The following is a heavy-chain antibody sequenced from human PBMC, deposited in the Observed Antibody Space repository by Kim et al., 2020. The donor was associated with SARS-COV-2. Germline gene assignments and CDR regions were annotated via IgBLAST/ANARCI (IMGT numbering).Heavy chain of an antibody. D-gene: IGHD2-15*01. J-gene: IGHJ5*02. V-gene: IGHV1-69*13. Sequence: SVKVSCKASGDTFSSYAISWVRQAPGQGLEWMGGINPIFGNANYAQKFQGRVTITGDESTSTAYMELSSLTSEDTAVYYCVRAGLLGVWGWFAPGWRGT. CDR2: INPIFGNA. CDR3: VRAGLLGVWGWFAP. CDR1: GDTFSSYA.